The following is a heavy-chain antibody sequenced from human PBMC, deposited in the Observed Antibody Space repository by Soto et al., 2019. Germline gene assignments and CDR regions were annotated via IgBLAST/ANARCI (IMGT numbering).Heavy chain of an antibody. CDR3: ARSMYSTSAQLYYGMDV. CDR2: MYHSGIT. D-gene: IGHD6-6*01. J-gene: IGHJ6*02. Sequence: SETLSLTCAVSGYSIRSGYFWGWIRQPPGKGLEWIGSMYHSGITYYNLSLKSRVTISVDTSKNQLSLKLSSATAADTAVYYCARSMYSTSAQLYYGMDVWGQGTTVTVSS. V-gene: IGHV4-38-2*01. CDR1: GYSIRSGYF.